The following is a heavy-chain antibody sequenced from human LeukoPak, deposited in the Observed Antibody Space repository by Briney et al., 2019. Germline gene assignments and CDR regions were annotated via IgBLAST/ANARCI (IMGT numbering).Heavy chain of an antibody. CDR3: AKDESAGDYNFDY. CDR1: GFTFSSYG. J-gene: IGHJ4*02. D-gene: IGHD4-17*01. CDR2: ISYDGSNK. V-gene: IGHV3-30*18. Sequence: GGSLRLSCAASGFTFSSYGMHWVRRAPGKGLEWVAVISYDGSNKYYADSVKGRFTISRDNSKNTLYLQVNSLRAEDTAVYYCAKDESAGDYNFDYWGQGTLVTVSS.